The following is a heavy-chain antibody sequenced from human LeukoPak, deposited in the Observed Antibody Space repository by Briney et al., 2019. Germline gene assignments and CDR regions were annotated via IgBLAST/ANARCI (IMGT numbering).Heavy chain of an antibody. CDR3: AKPQHLSYDYVWGSYRSSFDY. Sequence: GGSLRLSCAASGFTFSSYAMSWVRQAPGKGLEWVSAIRGSGGSTYYADSVKGRFTISRDNSKNTLYLQMNSLRAEDTAVYYCAKPQHLSYDYVWGSYRSSFDYWGQGTLVTVSS. CDR1: GFTFSSYA. V-gene: IGHV3-23*01. CDR2: IRGSGGST. J-gene: IGHJ4*02. D-gene: IGHD3-16*02.